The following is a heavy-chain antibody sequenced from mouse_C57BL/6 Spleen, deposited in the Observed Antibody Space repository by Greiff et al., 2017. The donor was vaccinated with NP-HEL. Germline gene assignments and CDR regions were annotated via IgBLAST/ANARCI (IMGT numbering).Heavy chain of an antibody. CDR1: GYSITSGYY. J-gene: IGHJ4*01. CDR3: AREETTVVAPYYAMDY. Sequence: ESGPGLVKPSQSLSLTCSVTGYSITSGYYWNWIRQFPGNKLEWMGYISYDGSNNYNPSLKNRISITRDTSKNQFFLKLNSVTTEDTATYYCAREETTVVAPYYAMDYWGQGTSVTVSS. V-gene: IGHV3-6*01. D-gene: IGHD1-1*01. CDR2: ISYDGSN.